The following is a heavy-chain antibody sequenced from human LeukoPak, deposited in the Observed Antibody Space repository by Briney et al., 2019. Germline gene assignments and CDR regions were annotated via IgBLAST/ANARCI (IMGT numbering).Heavy chain of an antibody. Sequence: GGSLRLSCAASRFTFSSYGMHWVRQAPGKGLEWVAVISNDGSNKYYADSVKGRFTISRDNSKNTLYLQMNSLRAEDTAVYYCAKCMVRGVIIYYFDYWGQGTLVTVSS. CDR1: RFTFSSYG. J-gene: IGHJ4*02. D-gene: IGHD3-10*01. CDR2: ISNDGSNK. V-gene: IGHV3-30*18. CDR3: AKCMVRGVIIYYFDY.